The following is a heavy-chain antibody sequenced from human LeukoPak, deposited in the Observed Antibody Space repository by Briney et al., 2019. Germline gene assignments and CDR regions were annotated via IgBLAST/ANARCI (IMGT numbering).Heavy chain of an antibody. V-gene: IGHV3-48*03. CDR2: ISSSGSTI. CDR1: GFTFSSYE. D-gene: IGHD5-12*01. J-gene: IGHJ4*02. Sequence: RTGGSLRLSSAASGFTFSSYEMNWVRQAPGKGLEWVSYISSSGSTIYYADSVKGRFTISRDNAKNSLYLQMNSLRAEDTAVYYCARGGYSGYDWDDYWGQGTLVTVSS. CDR3: ARGGYSGYDWDDY.